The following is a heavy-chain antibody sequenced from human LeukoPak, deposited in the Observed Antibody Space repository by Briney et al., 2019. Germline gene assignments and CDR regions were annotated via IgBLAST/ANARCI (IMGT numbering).Heavy chain of an antibody. CDR2: ITSSSSYI. CDR1: GFTFSSYN. Sequence: GGTLRLSCAASGFTFSSYNMNWVRQAPGKGLEWVSSITSSSSYIYYADSVKGRFTISRDNAKNSLYLQMDSLRVEDTAEYYCARDPYSGNYGAYYYYYMDVWGKGTTVTVSS. CDR3: ARDPYSGNYGAYYYYYMDV. J-gene: IGHJ6*03. D-gene: IGHD1-26*01. V-gene: IGHV3-21*06.